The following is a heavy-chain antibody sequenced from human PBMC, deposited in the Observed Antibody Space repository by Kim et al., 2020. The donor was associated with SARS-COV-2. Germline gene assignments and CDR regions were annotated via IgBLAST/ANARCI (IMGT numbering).Heavy chain of an antibody. CDR2: ISYDGSNK. CDR1: GFTFSSYG. D-gene: IGHD6-19*01. V-gene: IGHV3-30*18. J-gene: IGHJ3*02. Sequence: GGSLRLSCAASGFTFSSYGMHWVRQAPGKGLEWVAVISYDGSNKYYADSVTGRFTISRVNSKNTLYLQMNSLRAEDTAVYYCAKESMKWLVRSAFDIWGQGSMVTVSS. CDR3: AKESMKWLVRSAFDI.